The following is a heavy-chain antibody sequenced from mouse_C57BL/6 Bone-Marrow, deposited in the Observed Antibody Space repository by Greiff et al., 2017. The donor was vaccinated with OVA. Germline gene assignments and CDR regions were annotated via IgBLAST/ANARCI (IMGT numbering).Heavy chain of an antibody. CDR1: GYTFTSYG. Sequence: VQLVESGAELARPGASVKLSCKASGYTFTSYGISWVKQRTGQGLEWIGEIYPRSGNTYYNEKFKGKATLTADKSSSTAYMELRSLTSEDSAVYCCARSDSSGYVLFAYWGQGTLVTVSA. V-gene: IGHV1-81*01. D-gene: IGHD3-2*02. J-gene: IGHJ3*01. CDR3: ARSDSSGYVLFAY. CDR2: IYPRSGNT.